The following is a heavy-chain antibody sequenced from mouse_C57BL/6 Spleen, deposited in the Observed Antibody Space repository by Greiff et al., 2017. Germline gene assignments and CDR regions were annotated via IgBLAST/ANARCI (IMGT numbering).Heavy chain of an antibody. Sequence: QVQLKESGPELVKPGASVKISCKASGYAFSSSWMNWVKQRPGKGLEWIGRIYPGDGDTNYNGKFKGKATLTADKSSSTAYMQLSSLTSEDSAVYFCARSRTAKAHYWYFDVWGTGTTVTVSS. CDR3: ARSRTAKAHYWYFDV. J-gene: IGHJ1*03. CDR1: GYAFSSSW. D-gene: IGHD3-3*01. V-gene: IGHV1-82*01. CDR2: IYPGDGDT.